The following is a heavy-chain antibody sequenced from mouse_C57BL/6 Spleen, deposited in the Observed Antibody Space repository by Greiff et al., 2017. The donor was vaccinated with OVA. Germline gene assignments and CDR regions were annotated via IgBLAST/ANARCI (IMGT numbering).Heavy chain of an antibody. CDR2: ISSGSSTI. Sequence: EVKLVESGGGLVKPGGSLKLSCAASGFTFSDYGMHWVRQAQEKGLEWVAYISSGSSTIYYAAPVKGRFTISRDNAKNTLFLQMTSLRSEDTAMYCGANYGRGDYAMGYWGQGTSVTVSS. D-gene: IGHD1-1*01. CDR3: ANYGRGDYAMGY. V-gene: IGHV5-17*01. J-gene: IGHJ4*01. CDR1: GFTFSDYG.